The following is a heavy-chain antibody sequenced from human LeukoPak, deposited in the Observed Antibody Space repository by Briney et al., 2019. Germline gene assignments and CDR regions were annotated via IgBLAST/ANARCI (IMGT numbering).Heavy chain of an antibody. J-gene: IGHJ3*02. CDR2: IWYDGSNK. Sequence: GGSLRLSCAASGFTFSGYGIHWVRQAPGKGLEWVAVIWYDGSNKYYADSVKGRFTISRDNSKNTVYLQMSSLRAEDTAVYYCAREYSGYNWGAFDIWGQGTMVTVSS. CDR1: GFTFSGYG. V-gene: IGHV3-33*01. CDR3: AREYSGYNWGAFDI. D-gene: IGHD5-12*01.